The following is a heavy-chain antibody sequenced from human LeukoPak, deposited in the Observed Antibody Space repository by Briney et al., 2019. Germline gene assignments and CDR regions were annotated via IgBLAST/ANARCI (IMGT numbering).Heavy chain of an antibody. CDR3: AKDYSSGWYNYYYHGMDV. J-gene: IGHJ6*02. V-gene: IGHV3-30*18. CDR1: GFTFSSYG. Sequence: PGGSLRLSCAASGFTFSSYGMHWVRQAPGKGLEWVAVISCDGSNKYYADSVKGRFTISRDNSKNTLYLQMNSLRAEDTAVYYCAKDYSSGWYNYYYHGMDVWGQGTTVTVSS. D-gene: IGHD6-19*01. CDR2: ISCDGSNK.